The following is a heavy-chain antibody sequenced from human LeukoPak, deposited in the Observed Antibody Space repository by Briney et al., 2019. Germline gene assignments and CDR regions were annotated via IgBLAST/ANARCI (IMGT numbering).Heavy chain of an antibody. V-gene: IGHV4-61*02. D-gene: IGHD3-3*01. Sequence: SETLSLTCTVSGGSISSGSYYWSWIRQPAGKGLEWIGRIYNSENTNYNPSLKSRVTISVDTSKNQFSLKLSSVTAADTAVYYCARRKEGITIFGVVNWFDPWGQGTLVTVSS. CDR2: IYNSENT. CDR1: GGSISSGSYY. CDR3: ARRKEGITIFGVVNWFDP. J-gene: IGHJ5*02.